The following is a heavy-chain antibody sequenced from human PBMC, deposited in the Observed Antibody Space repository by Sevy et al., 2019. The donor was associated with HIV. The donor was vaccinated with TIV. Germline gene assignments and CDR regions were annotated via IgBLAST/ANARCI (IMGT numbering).Heavy chain of an antibody. Sequence: ASVKVSCRASGYNFRTYGISWVRQAPGQGLEWMGWISPYTGDTDFVQKFEGRLSMTADTSTSTAYMELRSLRSDDTAVYYWARDKPQGVVILPGSMWGGIDYWGQGTLVTVSS. CDR1: GYNFRTYG. CDR2: ISPYTGDT. CDR3: ARDKPQGVVILPGSMWGGIDY. D-gene: IGHD2-2*01. J-gene: IGHJ4*02. V-gene: IGHV1-18*01.